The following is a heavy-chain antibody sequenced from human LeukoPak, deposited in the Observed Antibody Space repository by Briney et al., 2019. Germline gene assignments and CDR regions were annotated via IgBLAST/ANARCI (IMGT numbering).Heavy chain of an antibody. V-gene: IGHV3-21*01. CDR2: ISSSSSYI. Sequence: GGSLRLSCAASGFTFSSYSMNWVRQAPGKGLEWVSSISSSSSYIYYAGSVKGRFTISRDNAKNSLYLQMNSLRAEDTAVYYCARDRPLSPYYFDYWGQGTLVTVSS. J-gene: IGHJ4*02. D-gene: IGHD3-16*01. CDR3: ARDRPLSPYYFDY. CDR1: GFTFSSYS.